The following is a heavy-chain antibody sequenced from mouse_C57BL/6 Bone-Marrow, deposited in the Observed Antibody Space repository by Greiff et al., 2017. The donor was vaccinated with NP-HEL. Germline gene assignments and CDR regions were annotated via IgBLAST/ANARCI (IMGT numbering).Heavy chain of an antibody. CDR1: GFTFSSYG. J-gene: IGHJ3*01. Sequence: EVHLVESGGDLVKPGGSLKLSCAASGFTFSSYGMSWVRQTPDKRLEWVATISSGGSYTYYPDSVKGRFTISRDNAKNTLYLQMRSLKSEDTAMYYCARPPYDYDVAYWGQGTLVTVSA. V-gene: IGHV5-6*01. CDR2: ISSGGSYT. D-gene: IGHD2-4*01. CDR3: ARPPYDYDVAY.